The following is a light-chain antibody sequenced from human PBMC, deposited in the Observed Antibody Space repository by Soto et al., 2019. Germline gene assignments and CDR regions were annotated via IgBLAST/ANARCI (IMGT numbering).Light chain of an antibody. V-gene: IGLV2-11*01. CDR3: CSYAGSYWV. J-gene: IGLJ3*02. CDR2: DVS. Sequence: QSVLTQPRSVSGSPGQSVTISCTGTSSDVGGYNYVSWYQQHPGKAPKLMIYDVSKRPSGVPDRFSGSKSGNTASLTISGLQDEDEADYYCCSYAGSYWVFGGGTKLTVL. CDR1: SSDVGGYNY.